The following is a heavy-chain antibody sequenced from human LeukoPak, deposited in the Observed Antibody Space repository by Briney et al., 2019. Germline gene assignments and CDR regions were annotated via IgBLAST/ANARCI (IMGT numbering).Heavy chain of an antibody. V-gene: IGHV3-30-3*01. D-gene: IGHD2-21*02. J-gene: IGHJ4*02. Sequence: PGRSLRLSCAASGFTFSSYAMHWVRQAPGKGLEWVAVISYDGSNKYYADSVKGRFTISRDNSKNTLYLQMNSLRAEDTAVYYCARDPNVVVVTATYFDYWGQGTLVTVSS. CDR2: ISYDGSNK. CDR3: ARDPNVVVVTATYFDY. CDR1: GFTFSSYA.